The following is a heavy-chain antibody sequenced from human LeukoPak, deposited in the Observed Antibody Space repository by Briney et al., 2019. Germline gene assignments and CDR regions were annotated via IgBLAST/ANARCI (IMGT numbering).Heavy chain of an antibody. CDR3: AKGHSSGWYLDS. J-gene: IGHJ4*02. CDR1: GFTFSSYD. D-gene: IGHD6-19*01. CDR2: TSYDGSNK. Sequence: PGGSLRLSCAASGFTFSSYDTHWVRQAPGKGLEWVALTSYDGSNKYYADSVKGRFTISRDSSTNTLYLQMISLRAEDTAVYYCAKGHSSGWYLDSWGQGTLVTVSS. V-gene: IGHV3-30*18.